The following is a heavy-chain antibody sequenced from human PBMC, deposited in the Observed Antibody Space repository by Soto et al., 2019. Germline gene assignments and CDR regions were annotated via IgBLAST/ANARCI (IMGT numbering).Heavy chain of an antibody. Sequence: VQLVESGGGLIQPGGSLRLSCAASGFTVSNNHMTWVRQAAGKGLELVSFVHGGGSTSYADSVKGRFTISRDNSTNKLHPQVASLTAEDTAIYYCAGRLTPAASLDYWGRGTLVTVSS. D-gene: IGHD2-2*01. J-gene: IGHJ4*01. V-gene: IGHV3-53*01. CDR1: GFTVSNNH. CDR2: VHGGGST. CDR3: AGRLTPAASLDY.